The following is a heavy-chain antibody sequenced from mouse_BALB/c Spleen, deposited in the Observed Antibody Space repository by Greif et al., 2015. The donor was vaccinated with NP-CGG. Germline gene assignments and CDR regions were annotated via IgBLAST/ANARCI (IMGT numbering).Heavy chain of an antibody. CDR3: ARDSITTVVATRAY. Sequence: EVQLQESGAELVRPGALVKLSCKASGFNIKDYYMHWVKQRPEQGLEWIGWIDPENGNTIYDPKFQGKASITADTSSNTAYLQLSSLTSEDTAVYYCARDSITTVVATRAYWGQGTLVTVSA. J-gene: IGHJ3*01. CDR1: GFNIKDYY. V-gene: IGHV14-1*02. D-gene: IGHD1-1*01. CDR2: IDPENGNT.